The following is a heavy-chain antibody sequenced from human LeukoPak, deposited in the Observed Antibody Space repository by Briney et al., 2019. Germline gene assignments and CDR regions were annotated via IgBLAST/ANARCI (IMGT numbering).Heavy chain of an antibody. J-gene: IGHJ6*03. CDR3: ARDPPRYDFWSGRYYYYYYMDV. Sequence: PGGSLRLSCAASGFTFDDYGMSWVRQAPGKGLEWVSGINWNGGSTGYADSVKGRFTISRDNAKNSLYLQMNSLRAEDTALYYCARDPPRYDFWSGRYYYYYYMDVWGKGTTVTVSS. CDR1: GFTFDDYG. V-gene: IGHV3-20*04. D-gene: IGHD3-3*01. CDR2: INWNGGST.